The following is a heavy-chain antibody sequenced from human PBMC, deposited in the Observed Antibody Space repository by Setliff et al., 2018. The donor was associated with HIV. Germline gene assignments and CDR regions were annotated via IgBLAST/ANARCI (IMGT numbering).Heavy chain of an antibody. CDR1: GFTFRNYG. V-gene: IGHV3-33*06. J-gene: IGHJ6*03. CDR2: IWYDGSNK. Sequence: PGGSLRLSCVASGFTFRNYGMHWVRQAPGKGLEWVAIIWYDGSNKYYTDSVKGRFTISRDNSKNTLYLQMNSLRAEDTAVYYCAKNVDTAQGYYYYYMDVWGKGTTVTVSS. D-gene: IGHD5-18*01. CDR3: AKNVDTAQGYYYYYMDV.